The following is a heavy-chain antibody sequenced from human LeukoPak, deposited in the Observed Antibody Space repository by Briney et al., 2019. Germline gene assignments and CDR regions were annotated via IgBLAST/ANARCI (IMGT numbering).Heavy chain of an antibody. V-gene: IGHV3-7*01. Sequence: QPGGSLRLSCADSGFTFSSYWMSWVRQAPGKGLEWVANIKQDGSEKYYVDSVKGRFTISRDNAKNSLYLQMNNLRAEDTSVYYCARGWYYDYWGQGTLVTVSS. CDR3: ARGWYYDY. J-gene: IGHJ4*02. D-gene: IGHD6-13*01. CDR2: IKQDGSEK. CDR1: GFTFSSYW.